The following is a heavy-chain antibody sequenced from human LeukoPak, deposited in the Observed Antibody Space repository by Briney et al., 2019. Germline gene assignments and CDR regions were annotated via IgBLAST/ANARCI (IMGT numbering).Heavy chain of an antibody. CDR2: IYYSGST. D-gene: IGHD6-19*01. V-gene: IGHV4-30-4*01. CDR3: ARDSSTSGWHGWTPY. CDR1: GGSISSGDYY. J-gene: IGHJ4*02. Sequence: PSETLSLTCTVSGGSISSGDYYWTWIRQPPGKGLEWIGYIYYSGSTYYSPSFKSRVLMSVDTSKNQFSLQLSSVTAADTAVYYCARDSSTSGWHGWTPYWGQGTLVTVSS.